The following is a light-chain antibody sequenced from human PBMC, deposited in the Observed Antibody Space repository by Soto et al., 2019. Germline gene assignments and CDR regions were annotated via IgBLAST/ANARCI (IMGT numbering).Light chain of an antibody. CDR1: QTVSSN. J-gene: IGKJ4*01. Sequence: EIVLTQAPITLSVSPGERATLSCRASQTVSSNLAWYQQKPGQPPRLLMSGVSTRATGIPARFSGSGSETEFTLTISSLQSEDFAVYYCQQYNVWPPEVTFGGGTKVEIK. CDR3: QQYNVWPPEVT. V-gene: IGKV3D-15*01. CDR2: GVS.